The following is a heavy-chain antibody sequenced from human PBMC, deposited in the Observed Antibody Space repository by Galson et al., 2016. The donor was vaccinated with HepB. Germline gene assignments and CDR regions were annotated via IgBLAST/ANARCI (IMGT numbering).Heavy chain of an antibody. D-gene: IGHD1-1*01. CDR3: ASGHPSLPTDAFDI. Sequence: SVKVSCKASGGTFSSYPITWVRQAPGQGPEWMGGIIPIFGTANYAQKFQDRVTITADKYTSTAYMEPRSLRSEDTAFYYCASGHPSLPTDAFDIWGQGTLVTVSS. V-gene: IGHV1-69*06. CDR2: IIPIFGTA. CDR1: GGTFSSYP. J-gene: IGHJ3*02.